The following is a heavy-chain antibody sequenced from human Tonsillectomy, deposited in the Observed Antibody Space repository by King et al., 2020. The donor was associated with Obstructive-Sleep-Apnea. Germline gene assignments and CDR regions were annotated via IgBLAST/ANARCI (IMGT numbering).Heavy chain of an antibody. CDR1: GGSINSGDYY. V-gene: IGHV4-30-4*01. D-gene: IGHD3-10*01. J-gene: IGHJ4*01. CDR3: ARWRGGSGNIDY. Sequence: VQLQESGPGLVKPSQTLSLTCTVSGGSINSGDYYWTWIRQPPGKGLEWIGFIYHRGSTYFNPSLRSRVTVSIDTSRNQFSLTLNFGTAADTAVYFCARWRGGSGNIDYWGQGILVTVSS. CDR2: IYHRGST.